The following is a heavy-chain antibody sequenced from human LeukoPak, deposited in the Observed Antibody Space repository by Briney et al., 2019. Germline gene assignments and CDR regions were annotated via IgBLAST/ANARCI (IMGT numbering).Heavy chain of an antibody. Sequence: PGGSLRLSCAASGFTFSSYGMHWVRQAPGKGLEWVAFIRYDGSNKYYADSVKGRFTISRDNSKNTLYLQMNSLRADDTAVYYCARGSRTYYDFWSGYYFDYWGQGTLVTVSS. V-gene: IGHV3-30*02. CDR1: GFTFSSYG. D-gene: IGHD3-3*01. J-gene: IGHJ4*02. CDR2: IRYDGSNK. CDR3: ARGSRTYYDFWSGYYFDY.